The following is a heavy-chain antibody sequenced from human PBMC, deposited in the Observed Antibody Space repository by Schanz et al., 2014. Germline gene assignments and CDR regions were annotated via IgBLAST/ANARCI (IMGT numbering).Heavy chain of an antibody. CDR2: ISYDSTII. J-gene: IGHJ4*02. Sequence: EVQLVESGGGLVQPGGSLRLSCAASGFTVTSYYMSWVRQAPGKGLEWVSYISYDSTIIHYADSVKGRFTISRDNAKNSLYLQMNSLRDEDTAVYYCARTPDYGDSYWGQGTLVTVSS. CDR3: ARTPDYGDSY. CDR1: GFTVTSYY. D-gene: IGHD4-17*01. V-gene: IGHV3-48*02.